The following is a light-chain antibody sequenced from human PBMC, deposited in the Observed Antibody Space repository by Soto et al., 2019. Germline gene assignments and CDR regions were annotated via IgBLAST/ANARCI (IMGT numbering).Light chain of an antibody. CDR1: TSNIGAGYD. CDR2: ADS. J-gene: IGLJ1*01. V-gene: IGLV1-40*01. Sequence: QSVLTQPPSVSGAPGQRVTISCTGSTSNIGAGYDVHWYQQKDPRAAPKLLIYADSNRPSGAPDRFSASKSGTSASLAITGLQAEDEADYYCQSCDSSLSGSGVFGTGTKVTVL. CDR3: QSCDSSLSGSGV.